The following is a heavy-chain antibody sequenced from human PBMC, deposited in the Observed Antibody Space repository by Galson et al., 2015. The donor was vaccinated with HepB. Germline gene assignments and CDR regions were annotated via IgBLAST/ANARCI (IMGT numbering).Heavy chain of an antibody. D-gene: IGHD1-26*01. CDR1: GFTFSNYN. J-gene: IGHJ4*02. Sequence: SLRLSCAASGFTFSNYNMNWVRQAPGKGLEWVSSISSSSGHIYYADSVKGRFTISRDNTNNSLYLQMNSLRAEDTAVYHCVRTDLVRATSGFDSWGQGTLVTVSS. CDR2: ISSSSGHI. CDR3: VRTDLVRATSGFDS. V-gene: IGHV3-21*01.